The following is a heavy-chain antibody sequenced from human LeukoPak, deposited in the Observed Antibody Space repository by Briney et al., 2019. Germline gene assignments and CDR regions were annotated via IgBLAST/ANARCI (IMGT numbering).Heavy chain of an antibody. V-gene: IGHV3-21*01. D-gene: IGHD6-6*01. CDR3: ARDRIAARVIDP. CDR1: GFTFSSYS. J-gene: IGHJ5*02. Sequence: PGGSLRLSCAASGFTFSSYSMNWVRQAPGKGLEWASSISSSSSYIYYADSVKGRFTISRDNAKNSLYLQMNSPRAEDTAVYYCARDRIAARVIDPWGQGTLVTVSS. CDR2: ISSSSSYI.